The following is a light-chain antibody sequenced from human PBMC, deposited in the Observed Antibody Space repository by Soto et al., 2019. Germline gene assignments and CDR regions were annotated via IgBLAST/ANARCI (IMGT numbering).Light chain of an antibody. J-gene: IGKJ2*01. V-gene: IGKV1-5*03. CDR1: QSISSW. Sequence: DIQMTQSPSTLSASVGDRVTITCRASQSISSWLAWYQQKPGKAPKLLIYKASSLESGVPSRFSGSGSGTEFTLTIRSLQPDDFATYYCQQYRTFGKGTKVDIK. CDR2: KAS. CDR3: QQYRT.